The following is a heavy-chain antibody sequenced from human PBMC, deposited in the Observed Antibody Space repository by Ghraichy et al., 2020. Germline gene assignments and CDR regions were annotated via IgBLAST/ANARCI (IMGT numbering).Heavy chain of an antibody. V-gene: IGHV3-48*03. Sequence: GGSLRLSCAASGFTFSDYEMNWVRQAPGKGLEWVSYITNSASSIFYADSVKGRFTIFRDNAKNSLYLPMNSLRLDDAAVYYCAGVSSSGNAYFYHWGQGTLVTVSA. CDR3: AGVSSSGNAYFYH. CDR2: ITNSASSI. CDR1: GFTFSDYE. J-gene: IGHJ1*01. D-gene: IGHD6-25*01.